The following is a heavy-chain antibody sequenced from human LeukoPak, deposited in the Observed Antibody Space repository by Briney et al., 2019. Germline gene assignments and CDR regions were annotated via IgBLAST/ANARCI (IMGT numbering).Heavy chain of an antibody. D-gene: IGHD1-26*01. CDR2: IIPIFGTA. Sequence: SVKASCKASGGTFSSYAISWVRQAPGQGLEWMGGIIPIFGTANYAQKFQGRVTITTDESTSTAYMELSSLRSEDTAVYYCARSVGASYRNYFDYWGQGTLVTVSS. CDR1: GGTFSSYA. V-gene: IGHV1-69*05. CDR3: ARSVGASYRNYFDY. J-gene: IGHJ4*02.